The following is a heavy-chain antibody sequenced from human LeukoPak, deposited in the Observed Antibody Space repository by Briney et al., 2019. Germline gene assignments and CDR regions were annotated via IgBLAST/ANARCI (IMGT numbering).Heavy chain of an antibody. Sequence: NPSETLSLTCTVFGGSISSGTFYWNWIRQPAGKGLDWIGRFYTSGITSYNPSLRSRVTIPVDSSKNQFSLKLSSVTAADTAVYYCARNDFWSGYLSSAFDYWGQGTLVTVSS. CDR2: FYTSGIT. CDR3: ARNDFWSGYLSSAFDY. D-gene: IGHD3-3*01. V-gene: IGHV4-61*02. CDR1: GGSISSGTFY. J-gene: IGHJ4*02.